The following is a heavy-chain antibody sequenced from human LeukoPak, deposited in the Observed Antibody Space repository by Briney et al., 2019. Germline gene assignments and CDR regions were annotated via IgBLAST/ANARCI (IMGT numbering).Heavy chain of an antibody. CDR2: ISGSGDST. V-gene: IGHV3-23*01. CDR3: AKDPRYSSSSQVEFDY. CDR1: GFTFSSYA. D-gene: IGHD6-6*01. Sequence: GGSLRLSCAASGFTFSSYAMSWVRQAPGKGLEWVSAISGSGDSTYYADSVKGRFTISRDNSKNTLYLQMNSLRAEDTAVYYCAKDPRYSSSSQVEFDYWGQGTLVTVSS. J-gene: IGHJ4*02.